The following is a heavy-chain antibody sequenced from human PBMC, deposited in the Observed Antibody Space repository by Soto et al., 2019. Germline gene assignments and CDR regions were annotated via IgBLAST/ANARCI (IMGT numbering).Heavy chain of an antibody. D-gene: IGHD2-21*02. CDR3: ARAWGKKSKRTAYCGGDCYSGWFDP. CDR2: ISAYNGNT. J-gene: IGHJ5*02. Sequence: ASVKVSCKASGYTFTSYGISWVRQAPGQGLEWMGWISAYNGNTNYAQKLQGRVTMTTDTSTSTAYMELRSLRSDDTAVYYCARAWGKKSKRTAYCGGDCYSGWFDPWGQGTLLTVSS. CDR1: GYTFTSYG. V-gene: IGHV1-18*04.